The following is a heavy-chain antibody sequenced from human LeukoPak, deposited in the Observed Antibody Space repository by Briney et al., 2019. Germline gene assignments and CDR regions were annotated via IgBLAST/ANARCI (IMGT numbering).Heavy chain of an antibody. D-gene: IGHD6-13*01. CDR1: GDSISSYY. J-gene: IGHJ6*04. Sequence: SETLSLTCTVSGDSISSYYWSWIRQPPGKGLEWIGYIYYSGSTNNNPSLKSRVSISVDTSKNQFSLKLSSMTAADTAVYYCARHLERGIAAAPMDVWGKGTTVTISS. CDR2: IYYSGST. CDR3: ARHLERGIAAAPMDV. V-gene: IGHV4-59*01.